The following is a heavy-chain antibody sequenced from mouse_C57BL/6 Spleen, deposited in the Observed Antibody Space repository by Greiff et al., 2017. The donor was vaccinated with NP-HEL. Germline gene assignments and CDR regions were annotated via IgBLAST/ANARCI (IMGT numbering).Heavy chain of an antibody. Sequence: QVQLKQPGAELVKPGASVKLSCKASGYTFTSYWMQWVKQRPGQGLEWIGEIDPSDSYTNYNQKFKGKATLTVDTSSSTAYMQLSSLTSEDSAVYYCASYYGNYTDYWGQGTTLTVSS. CDR1: GYTFTSYW. CDR3: ASYYGNYTDY. V-gene: IGHV1-50*01. D-gene: IGHD2-1*01. J-gene: IGHJ2*01. CDR2: IDPSDSYT.